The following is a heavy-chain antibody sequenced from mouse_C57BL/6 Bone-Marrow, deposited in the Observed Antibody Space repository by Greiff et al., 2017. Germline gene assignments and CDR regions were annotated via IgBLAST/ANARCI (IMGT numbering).Heavy chain of an antibody. CDR2: IHPNSGST. J-gene: IGHJ4*01. D-gene: IGHD2-4*01. CDR3: ANIYYDYLYYYAMDY. V-gene: IGHV1-64*01. CDR1: GYTFTSYW. Sequence: QVQLQQPGAELVKPGASVKLSCKASGYTFTSYWMHWVKQRPGQGLEWIGMIHPNSGSTNYNEKFKSKATLTVDKSSSTAYMQLSSLTSEDSAVYDCANIYYDYLYYYAMDYWGQGTPVTVSS.